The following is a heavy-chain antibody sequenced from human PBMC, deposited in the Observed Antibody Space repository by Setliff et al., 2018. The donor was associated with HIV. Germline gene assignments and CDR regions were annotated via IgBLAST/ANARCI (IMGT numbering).Heavy chain of an antibody. CDR3: AREKGRYFDWSHTRDAFDI. J-gene: IGHJ3*02. V-gene: IGHV4-31*03. Sequence: PSETLSLTCTVSGGSISSGGYYWSWIRHHPGKGLEWIGYIHYSGNTYYNPSLKSRLTISVDTSKDQFSVNLSSVTAADTAVYYCAREKGRYFDWSHTRDAFDIWGQGTMVTVSS. D-gene: IGHD3-9*01. CDR2: IHYSGNT. CDR1: GGSISSGGYY.